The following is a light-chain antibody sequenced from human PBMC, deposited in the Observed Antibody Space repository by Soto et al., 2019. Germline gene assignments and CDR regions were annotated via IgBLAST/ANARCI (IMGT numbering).Light chain of an antibody. Sequence: DIQMTQSPSSLSASVGDRVTITCRASQRISSSLNWYQQKPGKAPKLLMYAASSLQSGVPSRFSGSGSGTDFTLTISSLQPEDFATYYCQQSYSTHTFGQGTKLEIK. CDR2: AAS. V-gene: IGKV1-39*01. CDR1: QRISSS. CDR3: QQSYSTHT. J-gene: IGKJ2*01.